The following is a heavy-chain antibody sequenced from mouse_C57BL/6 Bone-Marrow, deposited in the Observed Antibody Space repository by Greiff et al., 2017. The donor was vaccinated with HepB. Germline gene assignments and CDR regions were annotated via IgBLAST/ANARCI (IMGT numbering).Heavy chain of an antibody. CDR3: ARRGGFDY. J-gene: IGHJ2*01. CDR1: GYAFSSSW. CDR2: IYPGDGDT. V-gene: IGHV1-82*01. Sequence: VQLQQSGPELVKPGASVKISCKASGYAFSSSWMNWVKQRPGKGLEWIGRIYPGDGDTNYNGKFKGKATLTADISSSTAYMQLSSLTSEDSAVYFCARRGGFDYWGQGTTLTVSS.